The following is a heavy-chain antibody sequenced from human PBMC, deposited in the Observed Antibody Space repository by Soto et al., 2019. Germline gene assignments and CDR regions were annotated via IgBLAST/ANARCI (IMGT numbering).Heavy chain of an antibody. CDR1: GYTFTSYW. J-gene: IGHJ5*02. V-gene: IGHV5-51*01. CDR3: ARTLGYCTGGTCYYMGEVWFDP. D-gene: IGHD2-15*01. Sequence: PGESLKISCKGSGYTFTSYWIAWVRQMPGRGLEWMGIIYPDDSDTRYSPSFQGQVTISADKSISTAYLQWSSLKASDTAMYYCARTLGYCTGGTCYYMGEVWFDPWAREPWSPSPQ. CDR2: IYPDDSDT.